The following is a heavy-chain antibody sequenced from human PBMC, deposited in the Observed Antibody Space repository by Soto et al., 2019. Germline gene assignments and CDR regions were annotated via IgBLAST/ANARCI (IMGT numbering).Heavy chain of an antibody. J-gene: IGHJ5*02. V-gene: IGHV4-59*01. D-gene: IGHD3-22*01. Sequence: KSSETLSLTCTVSGGSISSYYWSWIRQPPGKGLEWIGYIYYSGSTNYNPSLKSRVTISVDTSKNQFSLKLSSVTAADTAVYYCAREIRHYYDSSGSLAWFDPWGQGTLVTVSS. CDR1: GGSISSYY. CDR2: IYYSGST. CDR3: AREIRHYYDSSGSLAWFDP.